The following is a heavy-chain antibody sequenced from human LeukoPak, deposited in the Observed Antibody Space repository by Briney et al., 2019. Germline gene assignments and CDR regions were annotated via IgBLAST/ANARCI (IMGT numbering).Heavy chain of an antibody. V-gene: IGHV3-7*01. Sequence: PGGSLRLSCAASGFTFSSYWMSRVRQAPGKGLEWVANIKQDGSEKFYVDSVKGRFTISRDNAKNSVYLQMNSLRDEDTAVYHCARDRWGYSYGGDWGQGTLVTVSS. CDR3: ARDRWGYSYGGD. CDR1: GFTFSSYW. D-gene: IGHD5-18*01. CDR2: IKQDGSEK. J-gene: IGHJ4*02.